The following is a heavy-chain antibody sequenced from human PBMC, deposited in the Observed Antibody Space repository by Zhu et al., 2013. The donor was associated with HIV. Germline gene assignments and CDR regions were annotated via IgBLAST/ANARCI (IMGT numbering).Heavy chain of an antibody. D-gene: IGHD2-21*01. CDR1: GDGFSNYY. Sequence: QVQLVQSGGEIKNPGASVKVSCKASGDGFSNYYIHWVRHAPGQGLEWMGIINSAGATIKYAQKFQGRVTMTRDTSISTAYMELSRLKSDDTAVYYCARADRVVVDYWGQGTLVTVSS. CDR3: ARADRVVVDY. J-gene: IGHJ4*02. CDR2: INSAGATI. V-gene: IGHV1-2*02.